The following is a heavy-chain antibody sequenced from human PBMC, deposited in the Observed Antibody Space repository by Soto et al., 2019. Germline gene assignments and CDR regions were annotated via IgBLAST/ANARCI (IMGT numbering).Heavy chain of an antibody. V-gene: IGHV4-30-4*01. D-gene: IGHD1-1*01. CDR2: IYYSETT. CDR3: ARQRRGGYWFDP. Sequence: SETLSLTCTVSGVSVTNGDYYWSWMRQSPGKGLEWIGNIYYSETTRYNPSLNSRLSISIDTSRNQFSLQLTAVTAADTAIYYCARQRRGGYWFDPWGQGTLVTVSS. J-gene: IGHJ5*02. CDR1: GVSVTNGDYY.